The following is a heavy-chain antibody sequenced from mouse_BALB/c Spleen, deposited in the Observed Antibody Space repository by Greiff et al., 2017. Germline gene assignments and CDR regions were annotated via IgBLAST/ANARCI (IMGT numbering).Heavy chain of an antibody. Sequence: EVKLVESGPELVKPGASVKISCKASGYSFTGYFMNWVMQSHGKSLEWIGRINPYNGDAFYNQKFKGKATLTVDKSSSTAHMELRSLASEDSAVYYCARAGNYYAMDYWGQGTSVTVSS. D-gene: IGHD2-1*01. CDR1: GYSFTGYF. CDR2: INPYNGDA. V-gene: IGHV1-20*02. J-gene: IGHJ4*01. CDR3: ARAGNYYAMDY.